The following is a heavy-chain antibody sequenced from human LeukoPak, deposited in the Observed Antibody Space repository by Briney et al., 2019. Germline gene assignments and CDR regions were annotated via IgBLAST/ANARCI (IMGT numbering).Heavy chain of an antibody. CDR3: AKDTVSGSGSYYPDRGFDP. CDR2: IRYDGSNK. V-gene: IGHV3-30*02. D-gene: IGHD3-10*01. J-gene: IGHJ5*02. Sequence: GGSLRLSCAAFGFTFSSYGMHWVRQAPGKGLEWVAFIRYDGSNKYYADSVKGRFTISRDNSKNTLYLQMNSLRAEDTAVYYCAKDTVSGSGSYYPDRGFDPWGQGTLVTVSS. CDR1: GFTFSSYG.